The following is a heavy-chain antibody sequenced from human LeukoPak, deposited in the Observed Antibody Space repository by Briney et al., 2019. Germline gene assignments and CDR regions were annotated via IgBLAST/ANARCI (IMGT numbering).Heavy chain of an antibody. CDR3: AVSGSYSEYYFDY. J-gene: IGHJ4*02. CDR1: GGSISSYY. Sequence: PSETLSLACTVSGGSISSYYWSWIRQPPGKGLEWIGYIYYSESTNYNPSLKSRVTISVDTSKNQFSLKLSSVTAADTAVYYCAVSGSYSEYYFDYWGQGTLVTVSS. CDR2: IYYSEST. V-gene: IGHV4-59*01. D-gene: IGHD1-26*01.